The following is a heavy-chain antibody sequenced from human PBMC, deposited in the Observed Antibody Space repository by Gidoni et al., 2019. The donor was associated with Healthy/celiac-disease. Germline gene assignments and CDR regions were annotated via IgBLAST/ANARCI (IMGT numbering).Heavy chain of an antibody. CDR3: ARDHPPVDSSGYYGMDV. V-gene: IGHV4-39*07. D-gene: IGHD3-22*01. CDR2: IYYSGST. Sequence: QLQLQESGPGLVKPAETLSLTCTVAGGSISSSRYYWGWIRQPPGKGLEWIGSIYYSGSTYYHPSLQSRVTISVDTSKNQFSLKLSSVTAADTAVYYCARDHPPVDSSGYYGMDVWGQGTTVTVSS. J-gene: IGHJ6*02. CDR1: GGSISSSRYY.